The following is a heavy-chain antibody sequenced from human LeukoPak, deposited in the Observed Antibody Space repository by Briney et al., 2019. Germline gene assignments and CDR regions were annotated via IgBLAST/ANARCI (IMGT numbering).Heavy chain of an antibody. D-gene: IGHD3-3*01. J-gene: IGHJ4*02. CDR1: GGSFSGYY. V-gene: IGHV4-34*01. Sequence: PSETLSLTCAVYGGSFSGYYWSWIRQPPGKGLEWIGEINHSGSTNYNPSLKSRVTISVDTSKNQFSLKLSSVTAADTAVYYCARGDFWSGCIDYWGQGTLVTVSS. CDR3: ARGDFWSGCIDY. CDR2: INHSGST.